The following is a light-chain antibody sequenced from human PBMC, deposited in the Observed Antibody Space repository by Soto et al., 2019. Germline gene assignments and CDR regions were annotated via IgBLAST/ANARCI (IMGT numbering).Light chain of an antibody. Sequence: EIVLTQSPATLSLSPGEGAALSCRASQSVSRFLAWYQQKPGQAPRLLIYGASNRATGIPTRFSGSGSGTDFTLTITSLEAEDFALYYCHQRNTWPLTFGGGTKVEIK. V-gene: IGKV3-11*01. J-gene: IGKJ4*01. CDR1: QSVSRF. CDR3: HQRNTWPLT. CDR2: GAS.